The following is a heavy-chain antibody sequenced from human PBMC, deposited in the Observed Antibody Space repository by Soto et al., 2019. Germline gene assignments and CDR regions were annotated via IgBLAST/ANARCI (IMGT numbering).Heavy chain of an antibody. D-gene: IGHD4-17*01. V-gene: IGHV3-23*01. CDR3: ATPKLTVSPHYGMDV. CDR2: ISVSGGST. CDR1: GFTFSSYA. J-gene: IGHJ6*02. Sequence: PGGSLRLSCAASGFTFSSYAMSWFRKAPGKGLEWVSAISVSGGSTYYSDSVKGRFTISRDNSKNTLYLQMNGLRAEDTAVYYCATPKLTVSPHYGMDVWGQGTTVTVSS.